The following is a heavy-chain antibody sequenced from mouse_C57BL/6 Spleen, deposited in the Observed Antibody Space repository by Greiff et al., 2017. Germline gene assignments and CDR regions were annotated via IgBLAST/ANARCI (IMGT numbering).Heavy chain of an antibody. CDR1: GFTFSDYY. CDR2: INYDGSST. J-gene: IGHJ1*03. CDR3: ARDPGTDWYFDV. Sequence: EVKVVESEGGLVQPGSSMKLSCTASGFTFSDYYMAWVRQVPEKGLEWVANINYDGSSTYYLDSLKSRFIISRDNAKNILYLQMSSLKSEDTATYYCARDPGTDWYFDVWGTGTTVTVSS. D-gene: IGHD3-3*01. V-gene: IGHV5-16*01.